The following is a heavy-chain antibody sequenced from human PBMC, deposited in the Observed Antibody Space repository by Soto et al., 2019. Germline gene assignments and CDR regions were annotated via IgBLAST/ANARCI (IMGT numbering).Heavy chain of an antibody. CDR3: ARGYCSSTSCYRYFDAFDI. V-gene: IGHV1-2*04. CDR1: GYTFTGYY. D-gene: IGHD2-2*01. J-gene: IGHJ3*02. Sequence: GASVKVSCKASGYTFTGYYMHWVRQAPGQGLEWMGWINPNSGGTNYAQKFQGWVTMTRDTSISTAYMELSRLRSDDTAVYYCARGYCSSTSCYRYFDAFDIWGQGTMVTVSS. CDR2: INPNSGGT.